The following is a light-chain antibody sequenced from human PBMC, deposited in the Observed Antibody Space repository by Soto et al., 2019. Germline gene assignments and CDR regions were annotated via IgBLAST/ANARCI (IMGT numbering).Light chain of an antibody. V-gene: IGLV2-14*03. J-gene: IGLJ1*01. CDR3: SSYTSSSLHV. CDR2: DVS. CDR1: SSDVGGYNY. Sequence: QSALTQPASVSGSPGQSITISCTGTSSDVGGYNYVSWYQQHPGKAPKLMIYDVSNRPSGVSNRFSGSKSGNTASLTISGRQAEDEADYYCSSYTSSSLHVFGTGTKVTVL.